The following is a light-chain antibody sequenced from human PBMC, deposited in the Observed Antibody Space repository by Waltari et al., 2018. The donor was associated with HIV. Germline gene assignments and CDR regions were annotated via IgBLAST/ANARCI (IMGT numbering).Light chain of an antibody. CDR3: QQYKKWPET. CDR2: DAS. V-gene: IGKV3D-15*01. Sequence: EVVLTQSPSTLSVSLGEGASLSCRASQTVNNNLAWYQPRPGQAPRLLIYDASRRATAIPDRFSGSGSGTEFNLTISSLQSEDLALYVCQQYKKWPETFGLGTKVEI. CDR1: QTVNNN. J-gene: IGKJ1*01.